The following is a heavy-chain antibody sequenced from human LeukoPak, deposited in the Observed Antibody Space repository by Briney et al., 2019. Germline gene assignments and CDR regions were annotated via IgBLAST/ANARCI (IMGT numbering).Heavy chain of an antibody. Sequence: SVKVSCKASGGTFSSYAISWVRQAPGQGLEWMGGIIPIFGTANYAQKFQGRVTMTRDTSTSTVYMELSSLRSEDTAVYYCARDKSDSSGPEYFQHWGQGTLVTVSS. J-gene: IGHJ1*01. CDR1: GGTFSSYA. CDR3: ARDKSDSSGPEYFQH. CDR2: IIPIFGTA. V-gene: IGHV1-69*05. D-gene: IGHD6-19*01.